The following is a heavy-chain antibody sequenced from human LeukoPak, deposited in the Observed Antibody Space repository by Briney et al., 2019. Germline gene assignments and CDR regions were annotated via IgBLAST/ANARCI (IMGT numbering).Heavy chain of an antibody. CDR2: ISSSSSYI. CDR3: ARYYYDSSGYFDY. CDR1: GFTFSSYG. D-gene: IGHD3-22*01. J-gene: IGHJ4*02. V-gene: IGHV3-21*01. Sequence: KPGGTLRLSCAASGFTFSSYGMSWVRHAPGKGLGWVSSISSSSSYIYYADSVKGRFTISRDNAKNSLYLQMNSLRAEDTAVYYCARYYYDSSGYFDYWGQGTLVTVSS.